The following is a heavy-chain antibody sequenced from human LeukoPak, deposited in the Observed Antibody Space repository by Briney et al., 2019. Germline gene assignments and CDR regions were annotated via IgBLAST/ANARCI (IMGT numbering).Heavy chain of an antibody. CDR2: ISYDGSNK. J-gene: IGHJ3*02. CDR3: AKDHYGDYVRAFDI. V-gene: IGHV3-30*18. CDR1: GFTFSSYG. Sequence: GGSLRLSCAASGFTFSSYGMHWVRQAPGKGLEWVAVISYDGSNKYYADSVKGRFTISRDNSKNTLFLQVNSLRAEDTAVYSCAKDHYGDYVRAFDIWGQGTMVTVSS. D-gene: IGHD4-17*01.